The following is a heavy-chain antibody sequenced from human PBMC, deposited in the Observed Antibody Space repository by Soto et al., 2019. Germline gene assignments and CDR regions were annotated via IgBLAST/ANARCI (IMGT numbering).Heavy chain of an antibody. CDR2: LNGRGSGT. J-gene: IGHJ3*02. Sequence: GGSLRLSCAASGFDFSRSAMAWVRQAPGKGLEWVSALNGRGSGTYYADSVKGRFTISRDPSEDILYLQMSGLRAEDTAVYYCASPRVKYYSNSSGSFAFDIWGQGTMVTVSS. V-gene: IGHV3-23*01. CDR1: GFDFSRSA. D-gene: IGHD3-22*01. CDR3: ASPRVKYYSNSSGSFAFDI.